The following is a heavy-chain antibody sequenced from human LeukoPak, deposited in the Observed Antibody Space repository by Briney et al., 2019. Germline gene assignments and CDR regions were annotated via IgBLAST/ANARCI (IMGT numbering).Heavy chain of an antibody. J-gene: IGHJ4*02. V-gene: IGHV4-4*02. D-gene: IGHD6-19*01. CDR3: AREAGIAVAGLYFDY. CDR2: IYHSGST. Sequence: SGTLSLTCAVSGGSISSSNWWSWVRPPPGKGLEWIGEIYHSGSTNYNPSLKSRVTISVDKSKNQFSLKLSSVTAADTAVYYCAREAGIAVAGLYFDYWGQGTLVTVSS. CDR1: GGSISSSNW.